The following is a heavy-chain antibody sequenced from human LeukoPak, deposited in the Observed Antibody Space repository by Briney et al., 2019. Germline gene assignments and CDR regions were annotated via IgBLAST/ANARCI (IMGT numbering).Heavy chain of an antibody. CDR2: IYYTGST. Sequence: SETLSLTCAVSGGSISSCSYYWGWIRQPPGKGLEWIGSIYYTGSTYYNPSLKSRVTISVDTSKNQFSLNLSSVTAADTAVYYCARLDWSSWCFDLWGRGTLVIVSS. CDR1: GGSISSCSYY. D-gene: IGHD3/OR15-3a*01. J-gene: IGHJ2*01. V-gene: IGHV4-39*01. CDR3: ARLDWSSWCFDL.